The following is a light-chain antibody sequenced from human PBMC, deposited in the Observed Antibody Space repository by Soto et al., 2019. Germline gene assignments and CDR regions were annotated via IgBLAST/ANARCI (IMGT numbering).Light chain of an antibody. CDR3: CSYAGSSTFVV. Sequence: VLTQPASVSGSPGQSITISCTGTSSDVGSYNLVSWYQQHPGKAPKLMIYEGSKRPSGVSNRFSGSKSGNTASLTISGLQAEDEADYYCCSYAGSSTFVVFGGGTQLTVL. V-gene: IGLV2-23*03. CDR2: EGS. CDR1: SSDVGSYNL. J-gene: IGLJ2*01.